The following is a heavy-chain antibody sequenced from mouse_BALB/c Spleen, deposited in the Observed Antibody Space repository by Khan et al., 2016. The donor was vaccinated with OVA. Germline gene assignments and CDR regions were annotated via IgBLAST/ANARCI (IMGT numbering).Heavy chain of an antibody. CDR2: ISPSSGYT. Sequence: QVQLKQSGAELVKPGASVKMSCKASGYTFTNYWMHWVKQSPGKSLEWIGYISPSSGYTAYNHRFKDKATLTRDKSSSTAYLQLSSLTSEDSAVYYCGRSGLSGIFAYWGQGTLVTVSA. J-gene: IGHJ3*01. D-gene: IGHD1-1*02. CDR1: GYTFTNYW. CDR3: GRSGLSGIFAY. V-gene: IGHV1-7*01.